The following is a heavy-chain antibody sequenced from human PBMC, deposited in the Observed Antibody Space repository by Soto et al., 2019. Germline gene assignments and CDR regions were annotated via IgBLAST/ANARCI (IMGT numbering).Heavy chain of an antibody. Sequence: GGSLRLSCAASGFIFSDHYMDWVRQAPGKGLEWVGRSRNKANSYTTEYAASVKGRFTLSRDDLRNSLFLQMNSLKTEDTAVYYCSRAGILTTPFYFDYWGQGTLVTVS. CDR1: GFIFSDHY. CDR3: SRAGILTTPFYFDY. V-gene: IGHV3-72*01. CDR2: SRNKANSYTT. J-gene: IGHJ4*01. D-gene: IGHD4-4*01.